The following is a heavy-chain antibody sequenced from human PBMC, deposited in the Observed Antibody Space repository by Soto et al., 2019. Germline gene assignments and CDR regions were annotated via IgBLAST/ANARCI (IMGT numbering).Heavy chain of an antibody. V-gene: IGHV4-39*01. CDR1: GGSISSSSYY. CDR3: ASGLCSGGSCHRYGDYGMDV. CDR2: IYYSGST. J-gene: IGHJ6*02. Sequence: SETLSLTCTVSGGSISSSSYYWGWIRQPPWKGLEWIGSIYYSGSTYYNPSLKSRVTISVDTSKNQFSLKLSSVTAADTAVYYCASGLCSGGSCHRYGDYGMDVWGQGTTVTVSS. D-gene: IGHD2-15*01.